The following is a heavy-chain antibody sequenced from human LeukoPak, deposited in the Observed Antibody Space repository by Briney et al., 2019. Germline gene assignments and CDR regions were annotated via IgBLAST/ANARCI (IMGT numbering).Heavy chain of an antibody. CDR2: INTDGSST. CDR1: GFTFSSYW. V-gene: IGHV3-74*01. Sequence: GGSLRLSCAPSGFTFSSYWMHWVRQAPGKGLVWVSRINTDGSSTSYADSVKGRFTISRDNAKNTLYLQMNSLRAEDTAVYYCASDCITMVRGPNALGIWGQGTMVTVSS. D-gene: IGHD3-10*01. J-gene: IGHJ3*02. CDR3: ASDCITMVRGPNALGI.